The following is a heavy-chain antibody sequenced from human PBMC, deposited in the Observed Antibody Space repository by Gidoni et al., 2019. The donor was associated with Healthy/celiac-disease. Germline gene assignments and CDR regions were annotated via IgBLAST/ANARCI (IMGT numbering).Heavy chain of an antibody. CDR1: GGSISSSSYY. Sequence: QLQLQESGLGLVKPSETPSLTCTVSGGSISSSSYYWGWIRQPPGKGLGWIGSIYYRGSTDYHPSLKSRVTISVDTSKNQFSLKLSSVTAADTAVYYCAREAIFSTLRWFDPWGQGTLVTVSS. CDR3: AREAIFSTLRWFDP. J-gene: IGHJ5*02. CDR2: IYYRGST. D-gene: IGHD3-3*01. V-gene: IGHV4-39*02.